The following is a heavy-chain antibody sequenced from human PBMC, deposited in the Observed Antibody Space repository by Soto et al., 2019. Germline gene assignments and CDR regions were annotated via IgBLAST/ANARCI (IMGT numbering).Heavy chain of an antibody. Sequence: EVRLVESGGGLVQPGGSLRLSCAASGFTVSSNYMSWVRQAPGKGLEWVSVIYSGGSTYYADAVKGRFTISRHNSKNTLYLQMNSLRAEDTAVYYCARDGRQRDYGVLPGAFDIWGQGTMVTVSS. J-gene: IGHJ3*02. V-gene: IGHV3-53*04. CDR1: GFTVSSNY. CDR2: IYSGGST. D-gene: IGHD4-17*01. CDR3: ARDGRQRDYGVLPGAFDI.